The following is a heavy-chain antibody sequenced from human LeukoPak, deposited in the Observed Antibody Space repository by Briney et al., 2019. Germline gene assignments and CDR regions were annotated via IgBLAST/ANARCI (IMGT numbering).Heavy chain of an antibody. CDR2: INPNSGGT. Sequence: ASVKVSCKASGYTFTGYYMHWVRQAPGQGLEWMGWINPNSGGTNYAQKFQGWVTMTRDTSISTAYMELSRLRSDDTAVYYCARANWGNKNYYYYGMDVWGQGTTVTVSS. CDR1: GYTFTGYY. D-gene: IGHD7-27*01. J-gene: IGHJ6*02. CDR3: ARANWGNKNYYYYGMDV. V-gene: IGHV1-2*04.